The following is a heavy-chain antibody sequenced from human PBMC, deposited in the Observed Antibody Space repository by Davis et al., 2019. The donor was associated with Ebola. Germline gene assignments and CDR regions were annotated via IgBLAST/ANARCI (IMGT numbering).Heavy chain of an antibody. CDR3: AREKKTVSGTYRTFDH. D-gene: IGHD1-26*01. V-gene: IGHV3-7*01. Sequence: GESLKISCAASGFTFSSDWMSWVRQAPGKGPEWVANIKGDGSEKYYGNSLKGRFTISRDNAKNSLYLQMNSLRAEDTAVYYCAREKKTVSGTYRTFDHWGQGTLVTVSS. J-gene: IGHJ4*02. CDR2: IKGDGSEK. CDR1: GFTFSSDW.